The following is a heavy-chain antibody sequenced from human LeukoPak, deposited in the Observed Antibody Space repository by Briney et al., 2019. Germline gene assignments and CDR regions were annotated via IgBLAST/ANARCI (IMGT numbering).Heavy chain of an antibody. V-gene: IGHV4-34*01. J-gene: IGHJ4*02. CDR3: ARGDGYYDSSGYLSHTFDY. Sequence: SETLSLTCAVYGGSFSHYYWNWIRQSPETGLEWIGEIDEFGRTKYNPSLKSRVTISVDTSKNQFSLKLSSVTAADTAVYYCARGDGYYDSSGYLSHTFDYWGQGTLVTVSS. D-gene: IGHD3-22*01. CDR2: IDEFGRT. CDR1: GGSFSHYY.